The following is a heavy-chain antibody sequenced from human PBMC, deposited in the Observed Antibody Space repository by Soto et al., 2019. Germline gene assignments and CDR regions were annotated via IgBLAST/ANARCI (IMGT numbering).Heavy chain of an antibody. CDR3: AGLRFRSYWYFDL. CDR2: IYYSGST. CDR1: GGSISSGGYY. J-gene: IGHJ2*01. Sequence: QVQLQESGPGLVKPSQTLSLTCTVSGGSISSGGYYWSWIRQHPGKGLEWIGYIYYSGSTYYNPSLQSRVTISVDTSKNQFSLKLSSVTAAATAVYYCAGLRFRSYWYFDLWGRGTLVTVSS. D-gene: IGHD3-3*01. V-gene: IGHV4-31*03.